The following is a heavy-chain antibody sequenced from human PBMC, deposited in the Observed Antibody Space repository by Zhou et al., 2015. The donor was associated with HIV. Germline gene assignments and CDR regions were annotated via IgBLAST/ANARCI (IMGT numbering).Heavy chain of an antibody. CDR2: INPNSGGT. D-gene: IGHD2-2*01. J-gene: IGHJ6*03. CDR3: ARDRGLSDIVVVPADYYYYMDV. CDR1: GYTFTGYY. Sequence: QVQLVQSGAEVKKPGASVKVSCKASGYTFTGYYMHWVRQAPGQGLEWMGRINPNSGGTNYAQKFQGRVTMTRDTSISTAYMELSRLRSEDSAIYYCARDRGLSDIVVVPADYYYYMDVWGKGTTVTVSS. V-gene: IGHV1-2*06.